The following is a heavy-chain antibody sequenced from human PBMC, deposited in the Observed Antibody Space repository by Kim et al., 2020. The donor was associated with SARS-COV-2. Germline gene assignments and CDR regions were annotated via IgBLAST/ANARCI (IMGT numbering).Heavy chain of an antibody. D-gene: IGHD2-2*01. Sequence: ASVKVSCKASGYTLTSYAMHWVRQAPGQRLEWMGWINAGNGNTKYSQKVQGRVTITRDTSASTAYMELSSLRSEDTAVYYCARTNLGYCSSTSCYADYYGMDVGGQGTTVTVSS. CDR2: INAGNGNT. CDR3: ARTNLGYCSSTSCYADYYGMDV. V-gene: IGHV1-3*01. J-gene: IGHJ6*02. CDR1: GYTLTSYA.